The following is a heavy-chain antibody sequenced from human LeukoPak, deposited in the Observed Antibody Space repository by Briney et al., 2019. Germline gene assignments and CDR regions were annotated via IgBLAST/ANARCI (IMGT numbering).Heavy chain of an antibody. V-gene: IGHV4-59*08. J-gene: IGHJ5*02. Sequence: SETLSLTCTVSGGSISSYYWSWIRQPPGKGLEWIGYISYSGSTNYNPSLKSRVTISVDTSKNQFSLKPTSVTAADTAVYYCARHSICFDPWGQGTLVTVSS. CDR1: GGSISSYY. CDR2: ISYSGST. CDR3: ARHSICFDP.